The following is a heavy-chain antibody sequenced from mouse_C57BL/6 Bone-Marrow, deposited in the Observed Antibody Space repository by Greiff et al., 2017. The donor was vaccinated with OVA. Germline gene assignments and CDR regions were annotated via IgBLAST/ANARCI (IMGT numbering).Heavy chain of an antibody. V-gene: IGHV1-82*01. CDR1: GYAFSSSW. CDR3: AREGSFYYELAY. CDR2: IYPGDGDT. D-gene: IGHD2-4*01. Sequence: ESGPELVKPGASVKISCKASGYAFSSSWMNWVKQRPGKGLEWIGRIYPGDGDTNYNGKFKGKATLTADKSSSTAYMQLSSLTSEDSAVYFCAREGSFYYELAYWGQGTLVTVSA. J-gene: IGHJ3*01.